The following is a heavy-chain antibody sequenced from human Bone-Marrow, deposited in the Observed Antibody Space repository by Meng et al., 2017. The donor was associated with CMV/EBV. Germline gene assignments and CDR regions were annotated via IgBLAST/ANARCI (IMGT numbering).Heavy chain of an antibody. J-gene: IGHJ5*02. D-gene: IGHD6-13*01. CDR2: INPSGGST. V-gene: IGHV1-46*01. Sequence: ASVKVSCKASGYTFTSYYMHWVRQAPGQGLEWMGIINPSGGSTSYAQKFQGRVTMTRDTSTSTVYMELSSLRSEDTAVYYCARDRLSISWFARNWFDPWGQGTLVTVPS. CDR3: ARDRLSISWFARNWFDP. CDR1: GYTFTSYY.